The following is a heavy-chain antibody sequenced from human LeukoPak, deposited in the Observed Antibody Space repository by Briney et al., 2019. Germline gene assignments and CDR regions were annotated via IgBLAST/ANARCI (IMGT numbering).Heavy chain of an antibody. CDR3: EKGDRGYDPRHFGY. CDR2: ISGSGGST. D-gene: IGHD5-12*01. CDR1: GFPFNNYD. J-gene: IGHJ4*02. V-gene: IGHV3-23*01. Sequence: GGSLRLSCAASGFPFNNYDMSWVRQAPGKGLEWVSAISGSGGSTYYADSVKGRFTISRDNSKNTLYLQMNSLRAEDTAVYFCEKGDRGYDPRHFGYWGQGTLVTVSS.